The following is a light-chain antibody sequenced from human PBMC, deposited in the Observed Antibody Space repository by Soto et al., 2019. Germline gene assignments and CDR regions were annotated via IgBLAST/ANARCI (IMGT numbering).Light chain of an antibody. CDR3: QQSYNTPFT. Sequence: IQMTQSPSSLSASVGDRVTITCRASQTTASYLNWYQQKPGKAPKLLIRAASRLERGVPARFSGSGSGTDFTLTISSLQPEDVATYYCQQSYNTPFTFGPGTKVDIK. V-gene: IGKV1-39*01. CDR1: QTTASY. CDR2: AAS. J-gene: IGKJ3*01.